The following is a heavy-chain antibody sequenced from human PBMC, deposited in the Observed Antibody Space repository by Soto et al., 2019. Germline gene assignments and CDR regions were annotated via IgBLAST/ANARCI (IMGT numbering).Heavy chain of an antibody. CDR2: ISSSSSTI. J-gene: IGHJ1*01. CDR3: ASGLYGDPREYFQY. Sequence: GGSLRLSCAASGFTFSSYSMNWVRQAPGKGLEWVSYISSSSSTIYYADSVKGRFTISRDNAKNSLYLQMNSLRAEDTAVYYCASGLYGDPREYFQYWGQGTLVTVSS. V-gene: IGHV3-48*01. D-gene: IGHD4-17*01. CDR1: GFTFSSYS.